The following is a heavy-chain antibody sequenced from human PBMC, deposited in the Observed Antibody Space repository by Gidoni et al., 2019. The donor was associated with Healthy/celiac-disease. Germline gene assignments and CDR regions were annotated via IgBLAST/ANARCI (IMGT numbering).Heavy chain of an antibody. CDR3: AREDRGVVVIGSDAFDI. V-gene: IGHV4-31*03. CDR1: GGAIRSGGYY. CDR2: IYYSGST. J-gene: IGHJ3*02. Sequence: QVQLQESGPGLAKPSQTLSLTCTVSGGAIRSGGYYWSWIRQHPGKGLEWIVYIYYSGSTYYTPSLKSRVTISVDTSKNPFSLKLSSVTAADTAVYYCAREDRGVVVIGSDAFDIWGQGTMVTVSS. D-gene: IGHD3-22*01.